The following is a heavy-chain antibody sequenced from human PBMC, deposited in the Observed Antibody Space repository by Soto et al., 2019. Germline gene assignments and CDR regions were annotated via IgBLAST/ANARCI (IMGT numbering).Heavy chain of an antibody. CDR1: GFIFSNYA. D-gene: IGHD3-9*01. J-gene: IGHJ4*02. CDR3: AKDMPPNNDILTGYYSGFDY. CDR2: ILFDGRNE. Sequence: QVQLVESGGGVVQPGRSLRLSCAASGFIFSNYAMHWVRQAPGKGLGWGALILFDGRNENYADSVKGRFIISRDNSKNTLYLQMNSLRPEDTAVYYCAKDMPPNNDILTGYYSGFDYWGQGTLVTVSS. V-gene: IGHV3-30*18.